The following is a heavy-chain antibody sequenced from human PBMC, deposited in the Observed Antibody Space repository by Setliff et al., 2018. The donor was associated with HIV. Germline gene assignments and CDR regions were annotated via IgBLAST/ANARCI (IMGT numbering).Heavy chain of an antibody. CDR1: GGSISNYY. D-gene: IGHD1-26*01. J-gene: IGHJ4*02. CDR3: ARVPHRVVGTTTLLYHFDY. Sequence: SETLSLTCIVSGGSISNYYWGWIRQSPGKGLEWIGFIHHSGSTNYNPSLESRVTISLDTANNHFSLNLRSVTAADTAVYYCARVPHRVVGTTTLLYHFDYWGLGTLVTVSS. V-gene: IGHV4-59*01. CDR2: IHHSGST.